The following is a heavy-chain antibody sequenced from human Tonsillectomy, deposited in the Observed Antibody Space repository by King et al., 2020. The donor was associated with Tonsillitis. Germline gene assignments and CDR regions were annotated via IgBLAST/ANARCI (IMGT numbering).Heavy chain of an antibody. Sequence: VQLQQWGAGLLKPSETLSLTCAVYGGSFSGYYWSWIRQPPGKGLEWIGEINHSGSTNYNPSLKSRVTISVDTSKNQFSLKLSSVTAADTAVYYCARFAGTYYYDSSGYFFDYWGQGALVTVSS. V-gene: IGHV4-34*01. CDR1: GGSFSGYY. CDR2: INHSGST. D-gene: IGHD3-22*01. CDR3: ARFAGTYYYDSSGYFFDY. J-gene: IGHJ4*02.